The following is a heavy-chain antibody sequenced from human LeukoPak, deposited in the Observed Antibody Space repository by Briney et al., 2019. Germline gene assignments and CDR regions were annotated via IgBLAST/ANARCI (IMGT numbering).Heavy chain of an antibody. D-gene: IGHD3-9*01. Sequence: ASVKVSCKASGYTFTSYGINWVRQAPGQGLEWMGWISVYDNTTNYAQKLQGRVTMTTDTSTSTAYMEPRSLRSDDTAVYYCARPMYYDILTGENWSDPWGQGTLVTVSS. J-gene: IGHJ5*02. CDR2: ISVYDNTT. CDR1: GYTFTSYG. CDR3: ARPMYYDILTGENWSDP. V-gene: IGHV1-18*01.